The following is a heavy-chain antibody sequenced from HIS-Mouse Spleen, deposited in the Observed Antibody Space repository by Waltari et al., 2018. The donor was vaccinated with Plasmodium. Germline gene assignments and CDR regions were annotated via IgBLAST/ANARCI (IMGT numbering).Heavy chain of an antibody. CDR1: GGSFGGYY. CDR2: INHSGST. J-gene: IGHJ2*01. V-gene: IGHV4-34*01. CDR3: ARGLRGHYWYFDL. D-gene: IGHD3-10*01. Sequence: QVQLQQWGAGLLKPSETLSLTCAVYGGSFGGYYWTWIRQPPGKGLEWIGEINHSGSTNYNPSLKSRVTISVDTSKNQFSLKLSSVTAADTAVYYCARGLRGHYWYFDLWGRGTLVTVSS.